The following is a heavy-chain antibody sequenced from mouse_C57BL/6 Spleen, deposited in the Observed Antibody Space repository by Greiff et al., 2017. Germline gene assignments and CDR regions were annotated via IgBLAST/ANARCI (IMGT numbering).Heavy chain of an antibody. V-gene: IGHV14-2*01. D-gene: IGHD2-4*01. J-gene: IGHJ2*01. CDR2: FDPEDGET. CDR1: GFNIKDYY. Sequence: VQLQQSGAELVKPGASVKLSCTASGFNIKDYYMHWVKQRTEQGLEWIGRFDPEDGETKSAPKFQGKATITADTSSNTAYLQLSSLTSEDTAVYYCARGLRRAYFDYWGQGTTLTVSS. CDR3: ARGLRRAYFDY.